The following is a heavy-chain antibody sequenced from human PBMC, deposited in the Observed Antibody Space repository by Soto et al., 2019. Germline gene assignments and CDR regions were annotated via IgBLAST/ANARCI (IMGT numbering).Heavy chain of an antibody. CDR2: IHSDGSTT. CDR1: GFTFSSYW. J-gene: IGHJ1*01. V-gene: IGHV3-74*01. CDR3: ARQGSHQYFQY. Sequence: EVQLVESGGGLVQPGGSLRLSCAASGFTFSSYWMHWVRQAPGKGLMWVARIHSDGSTTTYAEYVKGRFTISRDNAKNTLYLQMNSLTAEDTAVYYCARQGSHQYFQYWGQGTLVTVSS.